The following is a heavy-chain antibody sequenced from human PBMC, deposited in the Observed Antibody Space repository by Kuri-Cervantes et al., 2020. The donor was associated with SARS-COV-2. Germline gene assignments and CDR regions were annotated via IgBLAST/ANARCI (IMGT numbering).Heavy chain of an antibody. D-gene: IGHD3-3*01. CDR3: ARVRYYDFWSGYHTRYYYGMDV. V-gene: IGHV4-34*01. CDR2: INHSGST. Sequence: GSLRLSCAVYGGSFSGYYWSWIRQPPGKGLEWIGEINHSGSTNYNPSLKSRVTISVDTSKNQFSLKLSSVTAADTAVYYYARVRYYDFWSGYHTRYYYGMDVWAQGTTATFPS. CDR1: GGSFSGYY. J-gene: IGHJ6*02.